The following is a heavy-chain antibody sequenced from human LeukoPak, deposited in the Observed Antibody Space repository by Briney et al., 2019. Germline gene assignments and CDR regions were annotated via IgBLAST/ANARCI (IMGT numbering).Heavy chain of an antibody. CDR3: ARGRYGDCH. V-gene: IGHV3-74*01. D-gene: IGHD4-17*01. CDR1: GFTFTNYW. J-gene: IGHJ4*02. Sequence: GGSLRLSCAASGFTFTNYWMFWVRQAPGKGLVWVSGINPDGSTTTYADSVKGRFTISRENAKSTLYLHMNILRVEDTAVYYCARGRYGDCHWGQGILVTVSS. CDR2: INPDGSTT.